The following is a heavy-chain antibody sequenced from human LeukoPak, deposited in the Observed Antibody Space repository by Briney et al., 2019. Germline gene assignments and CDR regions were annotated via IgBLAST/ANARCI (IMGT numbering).Heavy chain of an antibody. CDR1: GSIFTSYW. CDR3: ARYNGDGYNAMGAHDF. J-gene: IGHJ4*02. D-gene: IGHD5-24*01. V-gene: IGHV5-51*01. CDR2: IYPADSDI. Sequence: GVSLQISCQCSGSIFTSYWIGWGRQLPGKGLEWMGIIYPADSDIRYSPSFQGQVTISADRSTSTAYLQWSSLKASDSAMYYCARYNGDGYNAMGAHDFWGQGTLVTVSS.